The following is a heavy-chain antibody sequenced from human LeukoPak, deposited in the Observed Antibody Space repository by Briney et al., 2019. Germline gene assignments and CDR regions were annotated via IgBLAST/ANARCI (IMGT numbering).Heavy chain of an antibody. CDR3: ARDSIFGVVIGPFDY. Sequence: GGSLRLSCAASGFTFSTYAMNWVRQAPGKGLEWVSSISSSSSYIYYADSVKGRFTISRDNAKNSLYLQMNSLRAEDTAVYYCARDSIFGVVIGPFDYWGQGTLVTVSS. CDR1: GFTFSTYA. D-gene: IGHD3-3*01. CDR2: ISSSSSYI. J-gene: IGHJ4*02. V-gene: IGHV3-21*01.